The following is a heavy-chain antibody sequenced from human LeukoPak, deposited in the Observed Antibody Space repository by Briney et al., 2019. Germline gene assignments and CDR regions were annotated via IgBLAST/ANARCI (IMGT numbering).Heavy chain of an antibody. CDR1: GFTFTSYA. Sequence: GGSLRLSCAASGFTFTSYAMSWVRQAPGKGLEWVSAISGSGGSTYYADSVKGRFTISRDNSKNTLYLQMNSLRAEDTAVYYCAKLGHIAVAGPYFDYWGQGTLVTVSS. CDR3: AKLGHIAVAGPYFDY. J-gene: IGHJ4*02. V-gene: IGHV3-23*01. CDR2: ISGSGGST. D-gene: IGHD6-19*01.